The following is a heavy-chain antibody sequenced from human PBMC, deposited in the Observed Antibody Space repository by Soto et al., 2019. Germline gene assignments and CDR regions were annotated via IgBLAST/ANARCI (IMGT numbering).Heavy chain of an antibody. V-gene: IGHV1-69*04. CDR1: GGTFSSYT. J-gene: IGHJ4*02. Sequence: GASVKVSCKASGGTFSSYTISWVRQAPGQGLEWMGRIIPILGIANYAQKFQGRVTITADKSTSTAYMELSSLRSEDTAVYYCARDDTYYDSSGYEYYWGQGTLVTVSS. D-gene: IGHD3-22*01. CDR3: ARDDTYYDSSGYEYY. CDR2: IIPILGIA.